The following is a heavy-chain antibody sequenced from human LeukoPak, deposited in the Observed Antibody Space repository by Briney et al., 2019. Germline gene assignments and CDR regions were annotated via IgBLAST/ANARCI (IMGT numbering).Heavy chain of an antibody. CDR3: ARDRTKYCSSTSCPLDY. CDR2: INPNSGGA. J-gene: IGHJ4*02. D-gene: IGHD2-2*01. V-gene: IGHV1-2*02. CDR1: GYTFTDYY. Sequence: GASVKVSCKASGYTFTDYYMHWVRQAPGQGIEWMGWINPNSGGANYAQKLQGRVTMTRDTSISTAYMELSRLRSDDTAVYYCARDRTKYCSSTSCPLDYWGQGSLVTVSS.